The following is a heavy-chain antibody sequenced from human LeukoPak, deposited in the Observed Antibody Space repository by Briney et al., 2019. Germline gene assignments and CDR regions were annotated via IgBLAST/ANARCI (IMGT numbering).Heavy chain of an antibody. J-gene: IGHJ2*01. CDR3: ARDGRHDSSGYAYWYFDL. V-gene: IGHV1-46*01. D-gene: IGHD3-22*01. Sequence: ASVKVSCKASGYTFTSYYMHWMRQAPGQGLEWMGIINPSGGSTSYAQKFQGRVTMTRDTSTNTVYMELSSLRSEDTAVYFCARDGRHDSSGYAYWYFDLWGRGTLVTVSS. CDR1: GYTFTSYY. CDR2: INPSGGST.